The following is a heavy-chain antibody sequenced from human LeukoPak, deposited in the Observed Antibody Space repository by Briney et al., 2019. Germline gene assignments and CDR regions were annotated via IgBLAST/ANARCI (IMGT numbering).Heavy chain of an antibody. CDR2: ISSGGST. Sequence: SETLSLTCTVSGGSINTYFWSWIRQPPGKGLEWIGYISSGGSTNYNPSLKSRVTISVDTSKNQFYLKLSSVTAADTAVYYCARGSAYYNYWGQGTLVPVSS. D-gene: IGHD3-3*01. CDR3: ARGSAYYNY. J-gene: IGHJ4*02. V-gene: IGHV4-59*01. CDR1: GGSINTYF.